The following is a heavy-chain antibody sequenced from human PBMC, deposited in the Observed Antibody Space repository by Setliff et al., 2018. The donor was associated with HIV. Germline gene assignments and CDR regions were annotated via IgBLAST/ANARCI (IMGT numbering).Heavy chain of an antibody. CDR2: IFYSGST. D-gene: IGHD3-10*01. V-gene: IGHV4-61*01. Sequence: SETLSLTCTVSGGSVSTGNYYWNWIRLPPGKGLEWIGYIFYSGSTNYNPSLKSRVTISVDTSKNLFSLRLNSVTAADTAIYYCTRRGADSYYPRPLDVWGKGTTVTVSS. CDR3: TRRGADSYYPRPLDV. CDR1: GGSVSTGNYY. J-gene: IGHJ6*04.